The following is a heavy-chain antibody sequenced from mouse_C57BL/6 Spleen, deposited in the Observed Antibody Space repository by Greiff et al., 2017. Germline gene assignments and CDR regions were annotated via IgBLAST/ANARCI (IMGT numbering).Heavy chain of an antibody. CDR2: ISSGGSYT. Sequence: EVQLVESGGDLVKPGGSLKLSCAASGFTFSSYGMSWVRQTPDKRLEWVATISSGGSYTYYPDSVKGRFTISRDNAKNTLYLQMSSLKSEDTAMYYCARLYYGSSPRYWYFDVWGTGTTVTVSS. CDR1: GFTFSSYG. CDR3: ARLYYGSSPRYWYFDV. D-gene: IGHD1-1*01. J-gene: IGHJ1*03. V-gene: IGHV5-6*01.